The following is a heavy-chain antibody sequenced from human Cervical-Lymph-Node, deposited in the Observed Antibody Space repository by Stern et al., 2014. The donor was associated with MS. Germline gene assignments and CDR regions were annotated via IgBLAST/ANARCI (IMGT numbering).Heavy chain of an antibody. V-gene: IGHV5-51*01. Sequence: VQLQESGAEVKKPGESLKISCKGSGYSFSNYWIAWVRQMPGKGLEWMGIIDPADSDTRYSPSFQGQVSISADKSISTAYLQWSGLRASDSAMYYCARHGGRQLYYYHGMDVWGQGTTVTVSS. D-gene: IGHD3-16*01. J-gene: IGHJ6*02. CDR2: IDPADSDT. CDR3: ARHGGRQLYYYHGMDV. CDR1: GYSFSNYW.